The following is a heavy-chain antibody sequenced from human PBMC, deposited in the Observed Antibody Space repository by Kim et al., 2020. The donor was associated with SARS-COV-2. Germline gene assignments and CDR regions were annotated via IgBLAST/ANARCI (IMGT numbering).Heavy chain of an antibody. D-gene: IGHD3-10*01. CDR2: IWYDGSNK. CDR3: ARDTMVRSWDAFDI. V-gene: IGHV3-33*01. CDR1: GFTFSSYG. Sequence: GGSLRLSCAASGFTFSSYGMHWVRQAPGKGLEWVAVIWYDGSNKYYADSVKGRFTISRDNSKNTLYLQMNSLRAEDTAVYYCARDTMVRSWDAFDIWGQGTMVTVSS. J-gene: IGHJ3*02.